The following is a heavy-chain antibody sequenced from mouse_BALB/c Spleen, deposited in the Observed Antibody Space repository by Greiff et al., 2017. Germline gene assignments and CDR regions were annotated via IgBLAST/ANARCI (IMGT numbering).Heavy chain of an antibody. V-gene: IGHV1-7*01. J-gene: IGHJ2*01. Sequence: VQLQQSGAELAKPGASVKMSCKASGYTFTSYWMHWVKQRPGQGLEWIGYINPSTGYTEYNQKFKDKATLTADKSSSTAYMQLSSLTSEDSAVYYCARGAYGNYEGFDYWGQGTTLTVSS. CDR2: INPSTGYT. D-gene: IGHD2-1*01. CDR3: ARGAYGNYEGFDY. CDR1: GYTFTSYW.